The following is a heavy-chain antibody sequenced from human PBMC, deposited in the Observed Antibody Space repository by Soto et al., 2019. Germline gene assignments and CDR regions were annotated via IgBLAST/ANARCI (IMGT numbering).Heavy chain of an antibody. J-gene: IGHJ4*01. D-gene: IGHD6-25*01. CDR3: WRRAPRQGIAAASEGD. CDR1: GYSFTSYW. Sequence: GESLKISCKGSGYSFTSYWISWVRQMPGKGLEWMGRIDPSDSYTNYSPSFQGHVTISADKSISTAYLQWSSLKASDTAMYYCWRRAPRQGIAAASEGDWGQGTPVTVSS. V-gene: IGHV5-10-1*01. CDR2: IDPSDSYT.